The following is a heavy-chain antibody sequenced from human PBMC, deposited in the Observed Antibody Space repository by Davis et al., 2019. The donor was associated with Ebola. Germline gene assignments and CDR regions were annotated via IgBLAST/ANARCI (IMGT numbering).Heavy chain of an antibody. D-gene: IGHD1-26*01. CDR2: ITPYNGNT. J-gene: IGHJ6*02. CDR3: ARSSGSYYYYGMDV. Sequence: AASVKVSCKASGYTFTSYGISWVRQAPGQGLEWMGWITPYNGNTNYAQKLQDRVTMTTDTSTSTAYMELRSLGSDDTAVYFCARSSGSYYYYGMDVWGQGTTVTVSS. V-gene: IGHV1-18*01. CDR1: GYTFTSYG.